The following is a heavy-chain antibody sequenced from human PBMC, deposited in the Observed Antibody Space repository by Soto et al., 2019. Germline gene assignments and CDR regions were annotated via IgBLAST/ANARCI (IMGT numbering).Heavy chain of an antibody. CDR3: ERGNFYYGMDV. Sequence: SETLSLTCAVYGGSFSGNYWSWIRQPPGKGLEWIGEFSDSGSTNYNPSLKSRVTISEDMSKSQLSLKLSSVTAADTAVYYCERGNFYYGMDVWGQGTTVTVSS. J-gene: IGHJ6*02. CDR2: FSDSGST. V-gene: IGHV4-34*01. CDR1: GGSFSGNY.